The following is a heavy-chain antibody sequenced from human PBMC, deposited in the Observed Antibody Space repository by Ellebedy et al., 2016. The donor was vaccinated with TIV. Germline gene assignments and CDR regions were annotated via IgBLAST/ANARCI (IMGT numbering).Heavy chain of an antibody. Sequence: GESLKISXAASGFTFSSYAMGWVRQAPGKGLEWVSAISGSGGSTYYADSVKGRFTISRDNSKNTLYLQMNSLRAEDTAVYYCAKGTMVRGVINQFDYWGQGTLVTVSS. J-gene: IGHJ4*02. CDR3: AKGTMVRGVINQFDY. CDR1: GFTFSSYA. V-gene: IGHV3-23*01. D-gene: IGHD3-10*01. CDR2: ISGSGGST.